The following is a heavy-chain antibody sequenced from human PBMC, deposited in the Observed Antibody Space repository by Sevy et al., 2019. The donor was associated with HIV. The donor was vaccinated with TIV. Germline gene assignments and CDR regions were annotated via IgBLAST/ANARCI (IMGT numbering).Heavy chain of an antibody. D-gene: IGHD3-22*01. CDR2: ISYDGSNK. J-gene: IGHJ4*02. Sequence: GGSLRLSCAASGFTFSSCSIHWVRQVPGKGLEWVAVISYDGSNKHYADSVKGRLTISRDNTNNTLNLQMNSLRPEDTAVYYCASGKNYFDSSGYYSGFLASTPWGQGTLVTVSS. V-gene: IGHV3-30-3*01. CDR1: GFTFSSCS. CDR3: ASGKNYFDSSGYYSGFLASTP.